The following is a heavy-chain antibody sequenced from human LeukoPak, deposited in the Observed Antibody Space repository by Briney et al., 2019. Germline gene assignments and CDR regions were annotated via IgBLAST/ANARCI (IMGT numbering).Heavy chain of an antibody. CDR3: NPYYYDSSGYYPLGGDAFDI. Sequence: GGSLRLSCAASGFTFSSYAMSWVRQAPGKGLEWVSAISGSGGSTYYADSVKGRFTISRDNSKNTLYLQMNSLRAEDTAVYYCNPYYYDSSGYYPLGGDAFDIWGQGTMVTVSS. V-gene: IGHV3-23*01. CDR2: ISGSGGST. J-gene: IGHJ3*02. D-gene: IGHD3-22*01. CDR1: GFTFSSYA.